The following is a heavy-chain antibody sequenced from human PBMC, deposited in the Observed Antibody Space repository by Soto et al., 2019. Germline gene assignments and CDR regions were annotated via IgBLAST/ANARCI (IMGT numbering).Heavy chain of an antibody. CDR2: ISSGSKTI. V-gene: IGHV3-48*02. CDR1: GFTFSGYS. Sequence: GGSLRLSCAASGFTFSGYSVNWVRQAPGKGLEWVSYISSGSKTIYYAESVKGRFTVSRDNARNSQYLQMNSLRDEDTAVYYCAREDILRVGSFDYWGQGTLVTVSS. D-gene: IGHD3-9*01. CDR3: AREDILRVGSFDY. J-gene: IGHJ4*02.